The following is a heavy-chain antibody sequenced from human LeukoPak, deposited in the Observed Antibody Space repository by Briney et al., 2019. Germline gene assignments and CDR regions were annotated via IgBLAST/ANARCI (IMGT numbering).Heavy chain of an antibody. CDR1: GGSISSYY. Sequence: SETLSLTCTVSGGSISSYYWSWIRQPPGKGLEWIGYIYYSGSTNYNPSLKSRVTISVDTSKNQFSLKLSSVTAADTAVYYCARGPSPYYYDSSGYSDWGQGTLVTVPS. D-gene: IGHD3-22*01. V-gene: IGHV4-59*01. CDR2: IYYSGST. J-gene: IGHJ4*02. CDR3: ARGPSPYYYDSSGYSD.